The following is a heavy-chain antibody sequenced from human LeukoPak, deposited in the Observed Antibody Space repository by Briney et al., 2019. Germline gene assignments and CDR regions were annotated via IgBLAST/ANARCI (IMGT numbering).Heavy chain of an antibody. CDR2: IYYSGST. CDR1: GGSISSYC. Sequence: SETLSLTCTVSGGSISSYCWSWIRQPPGKGLEWIGYIYYSGSTNYNPSLKSRVTISVDTSKNQFSLKLSSVTAADTAVYYCARTERDGYNGNWGQGTLVTVSS. D-gene: IGHD5-24*01. V-gene: IGHV4-59*01. CDR3: ARTERDGYNGN. J-gene: IGHJ4*02.